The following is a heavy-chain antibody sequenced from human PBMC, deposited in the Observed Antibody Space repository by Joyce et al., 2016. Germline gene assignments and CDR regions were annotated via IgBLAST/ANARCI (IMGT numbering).Heavy chain of an antibody. CDR2: INSDKST. D-gene: IGHD1-26*01. V-gene: IGHV3-74*01. CDR3: ARDNYYAVDY. J-gene: IGHJ4*02. CDR1: GFTFSSTW. Sequence: EVNLVESGGGLVQPGGSLRLSCAASGFTFSSTWMHWFRQAPGKERVWVSRINSDKSTYHADSVKGRFTISRDNAKNTIYLQMNRLRAEDTAVYYCARDNYYAVDYWGRGTLVTVSS.